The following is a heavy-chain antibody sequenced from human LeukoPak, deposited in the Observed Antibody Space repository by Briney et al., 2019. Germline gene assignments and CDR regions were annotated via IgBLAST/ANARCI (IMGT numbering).Heavy chain of an antibody. CDR3: ARTDYDILTGFPHFLFDY. CDR1: GGSISSFY. Sequence: PSETLSLTCTVSGGSISSFYWSWIRQPPGKGLEWIGYISYNGNTNYNPSLKSRVTISVDTSKHQFSLKLTSVTAADTAVYYCARTDYDILTGFPHFLFDYRGQGTLVTVSS. D-gene: IGHD3-9*01. CDR2: ISYNGNT. J-gene: IGHJ4*02. V-gene: IGHV4-59*08.